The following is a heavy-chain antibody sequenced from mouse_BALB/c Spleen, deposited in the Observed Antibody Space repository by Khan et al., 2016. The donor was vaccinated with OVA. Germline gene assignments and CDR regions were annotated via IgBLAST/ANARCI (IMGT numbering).Heavy chain of an antibody. J-gene: IGHJ4*01. D-gene: IGHD2-1*01. CDR2: IYFSGTI. V-gene: IGHV3-1*02. CDR1: GYSITSAYS. Sequence: EVQLVESGPDLVKPSQSLSLTCTVTGYSITSAYSRHWIRQSPGNNLELMGYIYFSGTINYNPSLKSRISITRDTSKNQFFLQLNSVTTEDTATYYCARDGNYMDYGSQGPAVTDSS. CDR3: ARDGNYMDY.